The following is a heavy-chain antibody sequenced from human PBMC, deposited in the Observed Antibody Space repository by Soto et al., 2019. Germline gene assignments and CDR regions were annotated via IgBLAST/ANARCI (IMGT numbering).Heavy chain of an antibody. Sequence: PSETLSLTCAVYGGSFSGYYWSWIRQPPGKGLEWIGEINHSGSTNYNPSLKSRVTISVDTSKNQFSLKLSSVTAADTAVYYCARGVYGMDVWGQGTTVTVSS. CDR2: INHSGST. J-gene: IGHJ6*02. V-gene: IGHV4-34*01. CDR3: ARGVYGMDV. CDR1: GGSFSGYY.